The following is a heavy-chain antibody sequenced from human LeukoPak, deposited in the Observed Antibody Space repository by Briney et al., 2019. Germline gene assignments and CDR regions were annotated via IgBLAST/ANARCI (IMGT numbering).Heavy chain of an antibody. J-gene: IGHJ4*02. CDR2: IYYSGST. CDR1: GDSISSSSYY. CDR3: ARRPIVGATTVDY. Sequence: SETLSLTCTVSGDSISSSSYYWGWIRQPPGKGLEWIGNIYYSGSTYYNPSLKSRVTISVDTSKNQFSLKLSSVTAADTAVYYCARRPIVGATTVDYWGQGTLVTVSS. D-gene: IGHD1-26*01. V-gene: IGHV4-39*01.